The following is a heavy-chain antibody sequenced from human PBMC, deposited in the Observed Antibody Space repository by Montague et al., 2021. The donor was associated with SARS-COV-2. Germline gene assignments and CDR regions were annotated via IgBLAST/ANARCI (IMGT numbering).Heavy chain of an antibody. Sequence: SLRLSCAASGFTFNSHAMTCVRQPPGKGLDWVSTISSRGYYTYFADSVKGRFTISRDNSNSTVFLQMSSLRVEDTAVYYCAKVWGYYDSSGYYYVWGFDHWGQGTLVTVSS. CDR1: GFTFNSHA. D-gene: IGHD3-22*01. V-gene: IGHV3-23*01. J-gene: IGHJ4*02. CDR2: ISSRGYYT. CDR3: AKVWGYYDSSGYYYVWGFDH.